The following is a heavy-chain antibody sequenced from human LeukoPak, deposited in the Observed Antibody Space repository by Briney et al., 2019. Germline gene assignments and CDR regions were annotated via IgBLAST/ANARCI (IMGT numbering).Heavy chain of an antibody. V-gene: IGHV1-69*06. CDR3: ARDFKMVFDY. Sequence: SVKVSCKASGGTFSSYAISWVRQPPGQGLEWMGGIIPIFGTANYAQKFQGRVTITADKSTSTAYMELSSLRSEDTAVYYCARDFKMVFDYWGQGTLVTVSS. J-gene: IGHJ4*02. CDR2: IIPIFGTA. D-gene: IGHD2-8*01. CDR1: GGTFSSYA.